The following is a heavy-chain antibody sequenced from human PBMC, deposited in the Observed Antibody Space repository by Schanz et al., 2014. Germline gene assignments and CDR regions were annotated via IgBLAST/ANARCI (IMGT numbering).Heavy chain of an antibody. J-gene: IGHJ4*02. CDR1: GFAFSSYG. CDR2: ISSRSSHI. CDR3: AASSGWHPSTDY. D-gene: IGHD6-19*01. V-gene: IGHV3-21*04. Sequence: EVQLVESGGDLVKPGGSLRLSCLASGFAFSSYGMNWVRQAPGKGLEWVSSISSRSSHIYYADSVKGRFTISRDNAKSSLYLQMNSLRVEDTAVYYCAASSGWHPSTDYWGQGTLVTVSS.